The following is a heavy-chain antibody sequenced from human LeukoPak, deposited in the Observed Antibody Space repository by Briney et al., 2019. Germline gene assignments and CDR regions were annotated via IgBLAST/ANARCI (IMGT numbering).Heavy chain of an antibody. V-gene: IGHV4-34*01. Sequence: SETLSLTCAVYGGSFSGYYWSWIRQPPGKGLEWIGEINHSGSTNYNPSLKSRVTISVDTSKNQFSLKLSSVTAADTAVYYCARGGRLRLGELSWDYDYWGQGTLVTVSS. CDR2: INHSGST. CDR3: ARGGRLRLGELSWDYDY. J-gene: IGHJ4*02. D-gene: IGHD3-16*02. CDR1: GGSFSGYY.